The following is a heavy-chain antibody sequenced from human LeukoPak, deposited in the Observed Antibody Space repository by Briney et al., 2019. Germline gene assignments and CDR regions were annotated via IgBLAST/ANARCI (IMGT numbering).Heavy chain of an antibody. D-gene: IGHD2-15*01. CDR2: ISASGRTT. CDR3: AKLCSGGSCYWNY. V-gene: IGHV3-23*01. CDR1: GFTFSSYA. Sequence: GASLRLSCAAAGFTFSSYAMSWVRPAPGKGLEGVSHISASGRTTDYADSVKGRFTISRDNSKNTVYLQMNSLRAEDTAVYYCAKLCSGGSCYWNYWGQGTLVTVSS. J-gene: IGHJ4*02.